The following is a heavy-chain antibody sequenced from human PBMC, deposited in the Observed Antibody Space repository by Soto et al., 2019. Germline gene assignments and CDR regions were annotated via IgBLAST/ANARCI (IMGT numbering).Heavy chain of an antibody. CDR2: IIPIFGTA. J-gene: IGHJ6*02. V-gene: IGHV1-69*13. Sequence: SVKVSCKVSGVTFSSYSFRWVRQAPGQGLGWMGGIIPIFGTANYAQKFQGRVTITADESTSTAYMELSSLSSEDTAVYYCSRGVLLYFLCYYCMDVWGQGTTVTV. D-gene: IGHD3-3*01. CDR3: SRGVLLYFLCYYCMDV. CDR1: GVTFSSYS.